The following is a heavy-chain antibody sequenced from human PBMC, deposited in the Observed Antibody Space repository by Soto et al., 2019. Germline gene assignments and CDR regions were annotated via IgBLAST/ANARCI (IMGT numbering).Heavy chain of an antibody. V-gene: IGHV3-23*01. CDR1: GFTFSNYA. CDR3: AKDPYGSEPQYYFDY. D-gene: IGHD6-25*01. Sequence: GVSIRLSCAPSGFTFSNYAMSWVRQALGQGLEWVSVISGSAGSTYYADSVKGRFTISRDNSKNTLYLQINSLRAEETAVYYCAKDPYGSEPQYYFDYWGQGTLVTVSS. J-gene: IGHJ4*02. CDR2: ISGSAGST.